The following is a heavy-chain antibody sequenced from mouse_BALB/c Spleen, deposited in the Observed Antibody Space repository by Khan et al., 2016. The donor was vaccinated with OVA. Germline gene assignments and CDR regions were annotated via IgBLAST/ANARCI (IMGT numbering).Heavy chain of an antibody. CDR1: GYSITSGYG. J-gene: IGHJ2*01. Sequence: EVQLVESGPGLVKPSQSLSLTCTVTGYSITSGYGWNWIRQFPGNKLEWMGYISYSGSTNYNPSFKSRISITRDTSKNQFFLQLNSVTTEDSATYCCTRTDRIEYWGQGTTLTVSS. CDR2: ISYSGST. D-gene: IGHD2-14*01. CDR3: TRTDRIEY. V-gene: IGHV3-2*02.